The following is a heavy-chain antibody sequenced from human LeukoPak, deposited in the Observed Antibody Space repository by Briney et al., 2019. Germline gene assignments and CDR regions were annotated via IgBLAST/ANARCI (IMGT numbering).Heavy chain of an antibody. J-gene: IGHJ4*02. CDR2: IYHSGST. V-gene: IGHV4-30-2*01. D-gene: IGHD4-17*01. Sequence: SETLSLTCAVSGVSISSGGYSWSWIRQPPGKGLEWIGYIYHSGSTYYNPSLKSRVTISVDRSKNQFSLKLSSVTAADTAVYYCARVTPYGDYYDYWGQGTLVTVSS. CDR1: GVSISSGGYS. CDR3: ARVTPYGDYYDY.